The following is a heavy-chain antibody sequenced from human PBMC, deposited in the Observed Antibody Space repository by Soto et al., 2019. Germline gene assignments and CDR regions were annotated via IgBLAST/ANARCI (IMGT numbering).Heavy chain of an antibody. V-gene: IGHV3-21*01. J-gene: IGHJ3*02. CDR1: GFTFSSYS. Sequence: WGCMRLSCAASGFTFSSYSMNWVRQAPGKGLGWVSSISSSSSYIYYADSVKGRFTISRDNAKNSLYLQMNSLRAEDTAVYYCARDDFWSGDIWGQGTMVTVSS. CDR2: ISSSSSYI. CDR3: ARDDFWSGDI. D-gene: IGHD3-3*01.